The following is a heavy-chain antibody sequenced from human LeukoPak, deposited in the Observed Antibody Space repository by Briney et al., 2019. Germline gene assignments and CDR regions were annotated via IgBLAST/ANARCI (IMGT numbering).Heavy chain of an antibody. CDR1: GVSISSYY. CDR3: AREGGGIVLMVYAIGWRAFDI. J-gene: IGHJ3*02. Sequence: SETLSLTCTVSGVSISSYYWSWIRQPAGKGLEWIGRIYTSGSTNYNPSLKSRVTMSVDTSKNQFSLKLSSVTAADTAVYYCAREGGGIVLMVYAIGWRAFDIWGQGTMVTVSS. V-gene: IGHV4-4*07. D-gene: IGHD2-8*01. CDR2: IYTSGST.